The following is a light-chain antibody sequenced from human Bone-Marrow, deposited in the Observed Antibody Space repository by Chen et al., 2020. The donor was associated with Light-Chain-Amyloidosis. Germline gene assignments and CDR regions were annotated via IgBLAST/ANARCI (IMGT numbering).Light chain of an antibody. CDR1: NIGSTS. CDR3: PAWDRSSDGPV. CDR2: DDS. J-gene: IGLJ3*02. Sequence: SYVLTQPSSVSVAPGQTATIACGGNNIGSTSVHWYQQTPGQAPLLVVYDDSDRPSGVPERLSGSNSGNTATLTISRVEAGDEADYYCPAWDRSSDGPVFGGGTKLTVL. V-gene: IGLV3-21*02.